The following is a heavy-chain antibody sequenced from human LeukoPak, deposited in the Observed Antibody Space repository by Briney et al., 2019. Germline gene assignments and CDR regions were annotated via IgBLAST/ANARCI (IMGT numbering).Heavy chain of an antibody. V-gene: IGHV6-1*01. J-gene: IGHJ4*02. CDR3: ARDVGTSGWHTFDY. D-gene: IGHD6-19*01. CDR2: TYYRSKWYS. Sequence: HSQTLSVTCAISGESVSSKNGAWNWIRQSPSRGLEWLGRTYYRSKWYSDHAVSMNGRITINPDTSKNQFSLQLNSVTPDDTAVYYCARDVGTSGWHTFDYWGQGTLVTVSS. CDR1: GESVSSKNGA.